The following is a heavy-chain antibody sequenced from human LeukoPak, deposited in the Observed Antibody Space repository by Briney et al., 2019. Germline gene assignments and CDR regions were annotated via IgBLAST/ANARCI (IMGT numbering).Heavy chain of an antibody. J-gene: IGHJ5*02. CDR3: AADSSGCYSFDP. V-gene: IGHV1-58*02. D-gene: IGHD3-22*01. Sequence: GTSVKVSCKASGFTFTSSAMQWVRQARGQRLEWIGWTVVGSGNTNYAQKFQERVTITRDMSTSTAYMELSSLRSEDTAVYYCAADSSGCYSFDPWGQGTLVTVSS. CDR2: TVVGSGNT. CDR1: GFTFTSSA.